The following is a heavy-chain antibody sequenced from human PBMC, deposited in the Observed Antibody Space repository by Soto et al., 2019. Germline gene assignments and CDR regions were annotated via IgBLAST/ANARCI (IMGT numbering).Heavy chain of an antibody. CDR3: ARDCTSTRCYDFWLNGMDV. D-gene: IGHD2-2*01. CDR2: IYYSGST. V-gene: IGHV4-30-4*01. CDR1: SGSISSGDYY. J-gene: IGHJ6*02. Sequence: PSETLSLTCTVSSGSISSGDYYWSWIRQPPGKGLEWIGYIYYSGSTYYNPSLKSRVTISIDTSKNQFSLKLSSVTAADTAVYYCARDCTSTRCYDFWLNGMDVWGQGTTVTVSS.